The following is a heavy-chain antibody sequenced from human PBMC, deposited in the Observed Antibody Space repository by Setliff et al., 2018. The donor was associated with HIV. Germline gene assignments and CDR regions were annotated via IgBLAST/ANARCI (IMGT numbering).Heavy chain of an antibody. CDR3: AREITAAGGLNYYYYMDV. CDR2: INPDSGGT. Sequence: GASVKVSCKASGYTFNGYYMNWARQAPGQGLEWMGQINPDSGGTNHAQKFQGRVTMTRDTSISTAYMELNRLRSDDTAVYYCAREITAAGGLNYYYYMDVWGKGTTVTVSS. J-gene: IGHJ6*03. CDR1: GYTFNGYY. V-gene: IGHV1-2*06. D-gene: IGHD6-13*01.